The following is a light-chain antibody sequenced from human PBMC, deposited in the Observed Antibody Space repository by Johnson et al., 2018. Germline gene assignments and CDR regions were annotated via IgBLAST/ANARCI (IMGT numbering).Light chain of an antibody. J-gene: IGLJ1*01. CDR1: SSNIGNNY. CDR3: GTWDSSRNAGNV. V-gene: IGLV1-51*02. CDR2: ENN. Sequence: QSVFTQPPSVSAAPGQKVTISCSGSSSNIGNNYVSWYQQLPGTAPKLLIYENNKRPSGIPDRFSGSKSGTSATLGITGLQTGDEADYYCGTWDSSRNAGNVFGTGTKVTVL.